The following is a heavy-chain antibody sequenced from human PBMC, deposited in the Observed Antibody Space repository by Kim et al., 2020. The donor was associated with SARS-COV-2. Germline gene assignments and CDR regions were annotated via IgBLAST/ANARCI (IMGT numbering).Heavy chain of an antibody. CDR2: IYYSGST. J-gene: IGHJ5*02. CDR3: ARELLWLGESPAGWFDP. D-gene: IGHD3-10*01. CDR1: GGSISSYY. Sequence: SETLSLTCTVSGGSISSYYWSWIRQPPGKGLEWIGHIYYSGSTNYNPSLKSRVTISVDTSKNQFSLKLSSVTAADTAVYYCARELLWLGESPAGWFDPWGQGTLVTVSS. V-gene: IGHV4-59*12.